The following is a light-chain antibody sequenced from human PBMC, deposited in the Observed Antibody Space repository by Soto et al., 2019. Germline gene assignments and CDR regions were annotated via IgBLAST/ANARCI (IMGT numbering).Light chain of an antibody. V-gene: IGKV3-20*01. Sequence: EVVLTQSPGTLSFSPGERATLSCRASQSVSSSYLAWYQQKPGQAPRLLIYGVSRRATGIPDRFSGSGSGTDFTLTISRLEPEDFAVYYCQQYDNSPLTFGGGTKVDIK. CDR2: GVS. CDR1: QSVSSSY. J-gene: IGKJ4*01. CDR3: QQYDNSPLT.